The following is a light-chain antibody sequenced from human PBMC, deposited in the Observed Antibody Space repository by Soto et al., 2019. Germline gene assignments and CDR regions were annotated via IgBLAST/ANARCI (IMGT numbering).Light chain of an antibody. V-gene: IGKV3-15*01. CDR3: QQYNHWSSIT. CDR1: QYISNN. Sequence: EIAMTQSPATLFVSLGERATLSCRASQYISNNLAWYQKRPGQAPSLLIYGASTRATGVPARFSGSGSGTDFLLSISGLQSEDSSVYYCQQYNHWSSITFGQGTRLEIK. J-gene: IGKJ5*01. CDR2: GAS.